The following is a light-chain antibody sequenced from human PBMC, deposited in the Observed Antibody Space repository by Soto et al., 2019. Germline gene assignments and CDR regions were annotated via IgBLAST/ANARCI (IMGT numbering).Light chain of an antibody. CDR2: RAS. Sequence: EIVLTQSPDTLSLSPGERATLSCRASQRVSSSFLAWYQQKPGQAPRLLIYRASSRATGIPDRLTGSGSGTDFTLTTSTKEPEDFAVYCCQLYESSPLTFGGGNKVEIK. V-gene: IGKV3-20*01. CDR3: QLYESSPLT. CDR1: QRVSSSF. J-gene: IGKJ4*01.